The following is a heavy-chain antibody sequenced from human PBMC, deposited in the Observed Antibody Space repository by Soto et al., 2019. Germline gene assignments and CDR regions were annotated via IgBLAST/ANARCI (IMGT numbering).Heavy chain of an antibody. CDR3: GKERRGSGWFVCNY. V-gene: IGHV3-74*01. J-gene: IGHJ4*02. D-gene: IGHD6-19*01. CDR1: GFTFSNSW. CDR2: INADGTST. Sequence: GGSLRLSCAASGFTFSNSWMHWVRQVSGKGLEWVSRINADGTSTSYADSVKGRFTISRDNAKNTLYLHVNSLRAEDTAVYYCGKERRGSGWFVCNYWGQGVLVTVSS.